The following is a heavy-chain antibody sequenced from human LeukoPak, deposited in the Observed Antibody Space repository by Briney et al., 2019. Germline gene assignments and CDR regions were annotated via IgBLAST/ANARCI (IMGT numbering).Heavy chain of an antibody. CDR2: IDQSGSS. CDR1: GGSFSGYF. CDR3: ARGKAPDYCSSTSCYKNNWFDS. Sequence: SETLSLTCAVSGGSFSGYFWSWIRQPPGKGLEWIGEIDQSGSSDYNPTLKSRVSMSIDTSKTQFSLTLKSVTAADTAVYFCARGKAPDYCSSTSCYKNNWFDSWSQGALVTVSS. D-gene: IGHD2-2*01. V-gene: IGHV4-34*01. J-gene: IGHJ5*01.